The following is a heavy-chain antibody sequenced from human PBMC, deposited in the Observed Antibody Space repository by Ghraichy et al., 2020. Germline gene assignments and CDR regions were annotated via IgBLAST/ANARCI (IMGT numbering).Heavy chain of an antibody. J-gene: IGHJ4*02. CDR3: AKPITMIVDFFDY. D-gene: IGHD3-22*01. V-gene: IGHV3-23*01. CDR1: GFTFSSYA. Sequence: ETLSLTCAASGFTFSSYAMSWVRQAPGKGLEWVSAISGSGGSTYYADSVKGRFTISRDNSKNTLYLQMNSLRAEDTAVYYCAKPITMIVDFFDYWGQGTLVTVSS. CDR2: ISGSGGST.